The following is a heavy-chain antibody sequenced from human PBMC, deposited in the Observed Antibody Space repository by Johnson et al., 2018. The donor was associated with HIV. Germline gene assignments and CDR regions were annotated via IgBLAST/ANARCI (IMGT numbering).Heavy chain of an antibody. D-gene: IGHD2-8*02. CDR2: ISYDGTNK. CDR3: ARSGLFVLVVYAPDVFDI. Sequence: QVQLVESGGGVVQPGRSLRLSCAASGFPFSNYGMHWVRQAPGKGLEWVAVISYDGTNKYYADSVKGRLTISRDNSKNTLFLEMNSLRAEDTAVYYCARSGLFVLVVYAPDVFDIWGQGTMVTVSS. CDR1: GFPFSNYG. V-gene: IGHV3-30*03. J-gene: IGHJ3*02.